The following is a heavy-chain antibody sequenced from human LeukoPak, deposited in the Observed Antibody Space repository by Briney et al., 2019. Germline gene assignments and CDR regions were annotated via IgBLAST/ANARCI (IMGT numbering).Heavy chain of an antibody. CDR1: GGSINNYY. CDR2: IYYSGST. CDR3: ARRQYCTSSRCFLAFDI. Sequence: SETLSLTCAVSGGSINNYYWGWIRQPPGKGLEWIGYIYYSGSTNYNPSLKSRVTISVDTSKNEFSLMLSSVTAADTAVYYCARRQYCTSSRCFLAFDIWGQGTMVTVSP. V-gene: IGHV4-59*08. J-gene: IGHJ3*02. D-gene: IGHD2-2*01.